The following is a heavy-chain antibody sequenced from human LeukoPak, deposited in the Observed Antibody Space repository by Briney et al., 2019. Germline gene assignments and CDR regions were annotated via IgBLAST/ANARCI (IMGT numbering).Heavy chain of an antibody. D-gene: IGHD3-3*01. CDR1: GFTFSSYW. CDR2: INSDGSST. CDR3: ARTVGFTNYGMDV. J-gene: IGHJ6*02. V-gene: IGHV3-74*01. Sequence: GGSLRLSCAASGFTFSSYWMHWVRHAPGKGLVWVSRINSDGSSTSYADSVRGRFTISRDNAKNTLYLQMNSLRAEDTAVYYCARTVGFTNYGMDVWGQGTTVTVSS.